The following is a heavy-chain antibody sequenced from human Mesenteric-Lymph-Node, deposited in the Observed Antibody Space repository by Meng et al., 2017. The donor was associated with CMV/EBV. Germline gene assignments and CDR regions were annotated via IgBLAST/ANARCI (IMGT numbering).Heavy chain of an antibody. V-gene: IGHV3-30-3*01. J-gene: IGHJ4*02. CDR3: AKEDGSHSSWTQNSFDS. CDR1: GFTLSSFT. CDR2: ILDDGSNK. Sequence: GESLKISCAASGFTLSSFTMHGGRQAPGKGLEWVAVILDDGSNKYYADSVKGRFTISRDRSKNTVILQMNSLRPDDTAMYYCAKEDGSHSSWTQNSFDSWGQGTLVTVSS. D-gene: IGHD6-13*01.